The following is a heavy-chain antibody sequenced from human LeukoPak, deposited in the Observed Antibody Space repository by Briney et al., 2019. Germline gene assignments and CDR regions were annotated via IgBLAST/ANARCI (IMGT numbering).Heavy chain of an antibody. CDR3: AKVQRDFVVVVAATRDYHYYGMDV. CDR2: SGSGGST. V-gene: IGHV3-23*01. D-gene: IGHD2-15*01. CDR1: GFTFSTYA. J-gene: IGHJ6*02. Sequence: QAGGSLRLSCEASGFTFSTYAMSWVRQAPGKGLEWVSASGSGGSTYYADSVKGRFTISRDNSKNTLYLQMNSLRAEDTAVYYCAKVQRDFVVVVAATRDYHYYGMDVWGQGTTVTVSS.